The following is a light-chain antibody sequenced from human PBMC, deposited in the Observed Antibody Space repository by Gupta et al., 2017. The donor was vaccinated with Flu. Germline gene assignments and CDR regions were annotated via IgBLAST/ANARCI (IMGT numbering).Light chain of an antibody. J-gene: IGKJ2*01. CDR1: HGRVHKEVNNY. CDR3: KQRKSCPFA. CDR2: KAS. Sequence: LTLGSSSSIYCSTSHGRVHKEVNNYLNWFQQKPGQSPKLLIYKASNRDCGVPDRFSGSGSGTDFTLNISRVEAEDVGVYYCKQRKSCPFAFGQGTKMDI. V-gene: IGKV2-30*02.